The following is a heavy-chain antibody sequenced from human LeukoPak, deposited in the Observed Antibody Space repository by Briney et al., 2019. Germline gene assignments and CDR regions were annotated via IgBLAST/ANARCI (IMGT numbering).Heavy chain of an antibody. CDR2: IYSGGST. CDR1: GFTVSSNY. CDR3: ARDSLGDSGYYPFFDY. J-gene: IGHJ4*02. Sequence: GSLRLSCAASGFTVSSNYMSWVRQAPGKGLEWVSVIYSGGSTYYADSVKGRFTISRDNSKNTLYLQMNSLRAEDTAVYYCARDSLGDSGYYPFFDYWGQGTLVTVSS. V-gene: IGHV3-53*01. D-gene: IGHD3-22*01.